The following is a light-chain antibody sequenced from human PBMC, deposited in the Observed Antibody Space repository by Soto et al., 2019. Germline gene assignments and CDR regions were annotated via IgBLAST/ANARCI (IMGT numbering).Light chain of an antibody. Sequence: QAVVTQEPSLTVSPGGTVTLTCGSSTGAVTSGHYPHWFQQKPGQAPRTLIYDTNNNHSWTPARFSGSLLGGKAALTLSGAQSEDEAEYYCLLSYSGARVYGGGTQLTVL. V-gene: IGLV7-46*01. CDR2: DTN. CDR1: TGAVTSGHY. CDR3: LLSYSGARV. J-gene: IGLJ3*02.